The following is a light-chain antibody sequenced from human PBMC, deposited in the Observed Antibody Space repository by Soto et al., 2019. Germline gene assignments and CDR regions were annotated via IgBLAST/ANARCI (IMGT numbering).Light chain of an antibody. V-gene: IGKV3-20*01. J-gene: IGKJ2*01. Sequence: ESVWTQSPGTLSLSPGERATLSCRASQSVSSSYLAWYQQKPGQAPRLLIYGASSRATGIPDRFSGSGSGTDFTLTLSRLEPEDFAVYYCQQYGSSPYTFGQGTKLEIK. CDR2: GAS. CDR1: QSVSSSY. CDR3: QQYGSSPYT.